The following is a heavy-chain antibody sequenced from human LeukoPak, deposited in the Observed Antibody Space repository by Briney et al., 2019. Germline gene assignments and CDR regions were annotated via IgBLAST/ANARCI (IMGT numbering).Heavy chain of an antibody. CDR1: GGSISNSNYY. D-gene: IGHD3-3*01. CDR2: IYYSGST. CDR3: ARYDFNKFFDY. J-gene: IGHJ4*02. V-gene: IGHV4-39*07. Sequence: SETLSLTCTVSGGSISNSNYYRGWIRQPPGKGLEWIGNIYYSGSTYYNPSLRSRVTISVDTSKNQFSLKLSSVTAADTAVYYCARYDFNKFFDYWGQGTLVTVSS.